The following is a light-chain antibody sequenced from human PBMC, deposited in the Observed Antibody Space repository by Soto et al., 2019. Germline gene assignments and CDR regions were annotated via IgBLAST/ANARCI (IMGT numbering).Light chain of an antibody. J-gene: IGKJ2*01. Sequence: DVVLTQSPLYLPVILGQPASISCRSSQSLVHTDGITYLSWFHQRPGQSPRRLIYKVSNRDSGGPDRFAGSGAVTDFTLKISRVEAEDAGVYYCMQGIHWPPYTFGQGTKLEIK. V-gene: IGKV2-30*02. CDR3: MQGIHWPPYT. CDR1: QSLVHTDGITY. CDR2: KVS.